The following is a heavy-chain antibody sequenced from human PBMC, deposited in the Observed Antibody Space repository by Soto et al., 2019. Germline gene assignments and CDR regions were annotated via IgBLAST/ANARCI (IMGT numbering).Heavy chain of an antibody. CDR2: ISGSGGST. V-gene: IGHV3-23*01. D-gene: IGHD6-19*01. J-gene: IGHJ4*02. CDR3: AKALYSSGWTYYFDY. Sequence: GGSLRLSCAASGFTFSSYAMSWVRQAPGKGLEWVSAISGSGGSTYYADSVKGRFTISRDNSKNTLYLQMNSLRAEDTAVYYCAKALYSSGWTYYFDYWGQGTLVTVSS. CDR1: GFTFSSYA.